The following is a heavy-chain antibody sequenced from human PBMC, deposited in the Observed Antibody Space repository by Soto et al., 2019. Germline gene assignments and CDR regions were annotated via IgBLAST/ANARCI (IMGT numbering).Heavy chain of an antibody. Sequence: SETLSLTCTVSGGSISSGGYYWSWIRQHPGKGLEWIGYIYYSGSTYYNPSLKSRVTISVDTSKNQFSLKLSSVTAADTAVYYCAMCPVVPAAIPPYYYGMDVWGQGTTVTVSS. CDR3: AMCPVVPAAIPPYYYGMDV. J-gene: IGHJ6*02. V-gene: IGHV4-31*03. D-gene: IGHD2-2*01. CDR1: GGSISSGGYY. CDR2: IYYSGST.